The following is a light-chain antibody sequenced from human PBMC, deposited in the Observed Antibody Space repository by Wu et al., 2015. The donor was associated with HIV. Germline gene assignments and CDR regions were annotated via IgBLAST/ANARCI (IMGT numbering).Light chain of an antibody. Sequence: DIQLTQSPSFLSAFVGDRVTITCRASRGISSYLAWYQQKPGKAPKLLIYAVSTLESGVPSRFSGSGSETDFTLTISSLQPEDFATYYCQRGITFGQGTRLEIK. CDR3: QRGIT. V-gene: IGKV1-9*01. CDR2: AVS. J-gene: IGKJ5*01. CDR1: RGISSY.